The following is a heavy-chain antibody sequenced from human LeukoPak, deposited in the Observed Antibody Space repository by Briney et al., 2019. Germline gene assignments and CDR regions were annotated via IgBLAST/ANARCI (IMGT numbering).Heavy chain of an antibody. CDR1: GFTFSSYA. J-gene: IGHJ4*02. CDR2: ISYDGSNK. D-gene: IGHD6-19*01. V-gene: IGHV3-30-3*01. Sequence: PGGSLRLSCAASGFTFSSYAMHWVRQAPGKGLEWVAVISYDGSNKYYADSVKGRFTISRDNSKNTLYLQMNSLRAEDTAVYYCARDPVIIAVAAYFDYWGQGTLVTVSS. CDR3: ARDPVIIAVAAYFDY.